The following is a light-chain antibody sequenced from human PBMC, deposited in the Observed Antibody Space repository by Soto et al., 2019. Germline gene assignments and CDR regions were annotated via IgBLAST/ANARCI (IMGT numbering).Light chain of an antibody. CDR2: GAS. CDR1: QSVRSN. Sequence: DNVLTQSPGTLSLSPGERATLSCRASQSVRSNLAWYQQKPGQAHRLLIYGASSRATGIPDRFSGSGSGTDFTLTISRLEPEDFAVYYCQQYGSSPITFGQGTRLEIK. CDR3: QQYGSSPIT. J-gene: IGKJ5*01. V-gene: IGKV3-20*01.